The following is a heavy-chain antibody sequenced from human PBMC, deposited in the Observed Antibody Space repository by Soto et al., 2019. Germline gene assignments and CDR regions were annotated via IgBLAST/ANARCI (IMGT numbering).Heavy chain of an antibody. Sequence: QVQLVESGGGMVQPGTSLRLSCAASGFTFNSLSLHWVRQRPDKGLEWVAVISHDGRVTFYADFVKGRFTVSRDNSKNTIYLQVNSQRAEDTAAYYCAREPYGDSQYFDYWGQGTLVTVSS. V-gene: IGHV3-30*04. CDR2: ISHDGRVT. CDR1: GFTFNSLS. J-gene: IGHJ4*02. D-gene: IGHD2-21*02. CDR3: AREPYGDSQYFDY.